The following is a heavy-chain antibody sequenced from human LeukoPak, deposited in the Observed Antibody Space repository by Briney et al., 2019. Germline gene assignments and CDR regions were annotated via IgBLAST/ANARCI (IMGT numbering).Heavy chain of an antibody. CDR3: ASPPGENDAFDI. CDR1: GFTVSSNY. CDR2: IYSGGST. J-gene: IGHJ3*02. Sequence: GGSLRLSCAASGFTVSSNYMSWVRQAPGKGLEWVSVIYSGGSTYYADSVKGRFTISRGNSKNTLYLQMNSLRAEDTAVYYCASPPGENDAFDIWGQGTMVTVSS. D-gene: IGHD1-1*01. V-gene: IGHV3-66*01.